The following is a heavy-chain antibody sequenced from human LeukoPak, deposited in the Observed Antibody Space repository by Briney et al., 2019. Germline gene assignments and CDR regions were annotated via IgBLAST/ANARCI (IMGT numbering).Heavy chain of an antibody. CDR1: GGTFSSYA. V-gene: IGHV1-69*05. D-gene: IGHD4-17*01. J-gene: IGHJ5*02. Sequence: SVKVPCKASGGTFSSYAISWVRQAPGQGLEWMGGIIPIFGTANYAQKFQGRVTITTDESTSTAYMELSSLRSEDTAVYYCAQFSPGTTVTNNWFDPWGQGTLVTVSS. CDR3: AQFSPGTTVTNNWFDP. CDR2: IIPIFGTA.